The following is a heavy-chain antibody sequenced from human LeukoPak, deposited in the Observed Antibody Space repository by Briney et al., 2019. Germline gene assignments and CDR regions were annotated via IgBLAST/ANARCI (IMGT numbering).Heavy chain of an antibody. CDR2: ILYNGAT. V-gene: IGHV4-31*01. CDR3: ARLQGSRTATVDF. D-gene: IGHD1-26*01. CDR1: GGSISIGRDH. J-gene: IGHJ4*02. Sequence: TLSLTCTVSGGSISIGRDHGSAIRQHPGKVLEWIGYILYNGATNYNPSLKSQVTLALDTSPNQFSLNLYSGPAADTSFQYCARLQGSRTATVDFWGRGPLVPV.